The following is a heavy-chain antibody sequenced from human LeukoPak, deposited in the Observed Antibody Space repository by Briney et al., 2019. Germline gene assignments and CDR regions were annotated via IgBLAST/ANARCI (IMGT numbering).Heavy chain of an antibody. V-gene: IGHV4-34*01. CDR1: GGSSSGYY. Sequence: SETLSLTCVLYGGSSSGYYWSWIRQPPGEGLEWIGEINHSGSTNYNPSLKSRVTISLDTSKHQFSLKLSSVTAADTAVYCCARLRGYSYGRWFDPGGQGTLVTVSS. CDR2: INHSGST. CDR3: ARLRGYSYGRWFDP. D-gene: IGHD5-18*01. J-gene: IGHJ5*02.